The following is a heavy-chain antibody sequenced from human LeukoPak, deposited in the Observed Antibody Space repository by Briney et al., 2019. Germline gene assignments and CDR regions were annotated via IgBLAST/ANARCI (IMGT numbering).Heavy chain of an antibody. J-gene: IGHJ4*02. Sequence: LETLCLTCTVSGGSVSSGSYYWSWIRPPPGEGREWIGYIYYSGSTNYNPSIKSRVTISVDTSKNQFSLKLSSVTAADTAVYYCARDGDYGDYSCDYGGRGTLVTVSS. V-gene: IGHV4-61*01. CDR2: IYYSGST. CDR1: GGSVSSGSYY. CDR3: ARDGDYGDYSCDY. D-gene: IGHD4-17*01.